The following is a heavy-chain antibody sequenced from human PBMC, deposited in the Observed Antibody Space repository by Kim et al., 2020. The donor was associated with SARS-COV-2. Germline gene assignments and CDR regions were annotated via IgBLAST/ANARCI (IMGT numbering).Heavy chain of an antibody. CDR1: GFTFSSYE. D-gene: IGHD2-2*01. J-gene: IGHJ4*02. Sequence: GGSLRLSCAASGFTFSSYEMNWVRQAPGKGLQWVSYISSSGSTIYYADPVKGRFTISRDTAKNSLYLQMNSLRAEDTAVYYCARRYCSTTSCLLDYWGQGTLVTVSS. V-gene: IGHV3-48*03. CDR3: ARRYCSTTSCLLDY. CDR2: ISSSGSTI.